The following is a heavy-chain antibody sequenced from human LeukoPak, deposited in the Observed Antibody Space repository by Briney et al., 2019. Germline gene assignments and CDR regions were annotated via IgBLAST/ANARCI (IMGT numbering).Heavy chain of an antibody. V-gene: IGHV3-53*01. Sequence: GGSLRLSCAASGFIVSSNYMSWVRQAPGKGLEWVSVIYSGGSTYYADSVKGRFTISRDNSKNTLYLQMNSLRAEDTAVYYCARVGGFRYNWNYLFDYWGQGTLVTVSS. D-gene: IGHD1-7*01. CDR1: GFIVSSNY. CDR2: IYSGGST. CDR3: ARVGGFRYNWNYLFDY. J-gene: IGHJ4*02.